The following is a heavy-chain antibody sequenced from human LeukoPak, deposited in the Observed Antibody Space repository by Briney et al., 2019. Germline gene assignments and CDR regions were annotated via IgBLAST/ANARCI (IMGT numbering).Heavy chain of an antibody. J-gene: IGHJ6*03. CDR3: ARSDNWNDGYYMDV. D-gene: IGHD1-20*01. CDR1: GYSFTSFW. Sequence: GESLKISCKGFGYSFTSFWIGWVRQMPGKGLEWMGIIYPGDSDIRYSPSFQGQVTISADTSISTAYLQWSSLKASDTAMYYCARSDNWNDGYYMDVWGKGTTVTVSS. CDR2: IYPGDSDI. V-gene: IGHV5-51*01.